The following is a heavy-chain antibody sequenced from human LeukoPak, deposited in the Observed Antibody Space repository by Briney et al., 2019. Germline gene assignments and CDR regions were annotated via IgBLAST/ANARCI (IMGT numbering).Heavy chain of an antibody. D-gene: IGHD3-10*01. CDR2: ISSSSSYT. Sequence: PGGSLRLSCAASGFIFSDYSLNWVREAPGKGVEWVSSISSSSSYTKSADSVKGRFTISRDNAKNSLYPQMNSLRDEDTAVYYCASFGSGSNLDAFDIWGQGTMVTVST. V-gene: IGHV3-21*01. CDR1: GFIFSDYS. CDR3: ASFGSGSNLDAFDI. J-gene: IGHJ3*02.